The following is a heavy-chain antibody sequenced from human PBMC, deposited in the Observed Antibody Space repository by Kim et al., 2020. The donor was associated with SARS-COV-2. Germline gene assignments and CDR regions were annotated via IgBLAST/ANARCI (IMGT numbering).Heavy chain of an antibody. CDR3: GREVGSSGWYTVDY. Sequence: ADAVKGRSTISGDNAKTTLFLQMNSLRAEDTAMYYCGREVGSSGWYTVDYWGQGTLVTVSS. V-gene: IGHV3-23*01. J-gene: IGHJ4*02. D-gene: IGHD6-13*01.